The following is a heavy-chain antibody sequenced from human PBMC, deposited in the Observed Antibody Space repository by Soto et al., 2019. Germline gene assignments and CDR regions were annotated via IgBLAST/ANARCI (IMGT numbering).Heavy chain of an antibody. J-gene: IGHJ4*02. Sequence: ASVKVSCKVSGYTLTELSMHRVRQAPGKGLEWMGGFDPEDGETIYAQKFQGRVTMTEDTSTDTAYMELSSLRSEDTAVYYCATGAPYYYGSGSYPPKDYWGQGTLVTVSS. CDR2: FDPEDGET. CDR3: ATGAPYYYGSGSYPPKDY. D-gene: IGHD3-10*01. CDR1: GYTLTELS. V-gene: IGHV1-24*01.